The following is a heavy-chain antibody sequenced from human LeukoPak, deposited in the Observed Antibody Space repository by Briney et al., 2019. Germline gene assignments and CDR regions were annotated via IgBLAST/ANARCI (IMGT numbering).Heavy chain of an antibody. CDR2: ISGSGGST. CDR1: GFTFSSYA. CDR3: AKGEYSSSPGSSSWFDP. V-gene: IGHV3-23*01. J-gene: IGHJ5*02. D-gene: IGHD6-6*01. Sequence: PGGSLRLSCAASGFTFSSYAMSWVRQAPGKGLEWVSAISGSGGSTYYADSVKGRFTISRDNSKNTLYLQMNSLRAEDTAVYYCAKGEYSSSPGSSSWFDPWGQGTLATVSS.